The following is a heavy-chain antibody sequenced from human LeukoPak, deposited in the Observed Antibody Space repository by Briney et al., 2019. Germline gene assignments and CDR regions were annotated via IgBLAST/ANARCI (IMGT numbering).Heavy chain of an antibody. CDR2: VWHSGHT. Sequence: SQTLSLTCAVSGGSISSGDCSWSWLRQPPGSGLEGIGYVWHSGHTNYNPSLRSRVTISLARSNSQFSLRLSSVTAADTAVYYCARARESMATAGSYFDYWGQGTLVTVSS. CDR3: ARARESMATAGSYFDY. J-gene: IGHJ4*02. V-gene: IGHV4-30-2*01. D-gene: IGHD6-13*01. CDR1: GGSISSGDCS.